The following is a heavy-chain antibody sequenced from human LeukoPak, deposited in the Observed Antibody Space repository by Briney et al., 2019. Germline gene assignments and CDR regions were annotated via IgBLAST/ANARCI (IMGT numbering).Heavy chain of an antibody. V-gene: IGHV3-9*01. CDR2: ISWNSASI. CDR1: GFSFDDYI. J-gene: IGHJ6*02. CDR3: AKDIRGATVTDYGMDV. D-gene: IGHD4-17*01. Sequence: GRSLRLSCAASGFSFDDYIVHWVRQVPGKGLEWVSGISWNSASIGYADSVKGRFTISRDNAKNFLYLQMNSLRVEDTALYYCAKDIRGATVTDYGMDVWGQGTTVTVSS.